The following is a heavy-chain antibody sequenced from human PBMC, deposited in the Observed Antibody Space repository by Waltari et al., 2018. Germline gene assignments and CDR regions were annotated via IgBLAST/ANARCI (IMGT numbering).Heavy chain of an antibody. D-gene: IGHD6-13*01. CDR1: GFTFSSYS. V-gene: IGHV3-48*02. CDR3: ARDSGVTGADDY. Sequence: EVELVESGGGLVQPGGSLRLSCAASGFTFSSYSMTWVRQATGKGLEWVSYITGDSRTIYYTASVKGRFTISRDNLKNSLFLQMNSLRDEDTAVYYCARDSGVTGADDYWGQGTQVTVSS. CDR2: ITGDSRTI. J-gene: IGHJ4*02.